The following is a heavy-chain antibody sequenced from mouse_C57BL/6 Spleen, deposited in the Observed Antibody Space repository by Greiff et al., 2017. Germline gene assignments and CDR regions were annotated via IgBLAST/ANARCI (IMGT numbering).Heavy chain of an antibody. Sequence: QVQLQQSGAELVKPGASVKISCKASGYAFSSYWMNWVKQRPGKGLEWIGQIYPGDGDTNYNGKFKGKATLTADKSSSTAYMQLSSLTSEDSAVYFCARLGGYYPVGYFDVWGTGTTVTGSS. CDR3: ARLGGYYPVGYFDV. V-gene: IGHV1-80*01. CDR2: IYPGDGDT. D-gene: IGHD2-3*01. CDR1: GYAFSSYW. J-gene: IGHJ1*03.